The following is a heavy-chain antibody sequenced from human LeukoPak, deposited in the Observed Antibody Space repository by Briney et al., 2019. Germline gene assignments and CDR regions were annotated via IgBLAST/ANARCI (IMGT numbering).Heavy chain of an antibody. Sequence: ASVRVSCKASGYTFTSYYMHWVRQAPGQGLEWMGIINPSGGSTSYAQKFQGRVTITRNTSISTAYMELSSLRSEDTAVYYCARVGYRTDLTYYGDFFYYYYYMDVWGKGTTVTVSS. J-gene: IGHJ6*03. CDR3: ARVGYRTDLTYYGDFFYYYYYMDV. CDR2: INPSGGST. CDR1: GYTFTSYY. V-gene: IGHV1-46*01. D-gene: IGHD4-17*01.